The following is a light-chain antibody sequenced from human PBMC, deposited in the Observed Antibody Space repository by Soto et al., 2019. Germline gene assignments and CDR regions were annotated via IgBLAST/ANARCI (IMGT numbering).Light chain of an antibody. CDR3: QQRTNWPVT. V-gene: IGKV3-11*01. Sequence: EIVLTQSPATLSLSPGERATLSCRASQSISSYLAWYQQKPGHTPRLLIYDASNRATGIPARFSGSGSGTDFSLTISSQEPEDFAVYYCQQRTNWPVTFGPGTTVYVK. J-gene: IGKJ3*01. CDR2: DAS. CDR1: QSISSY.